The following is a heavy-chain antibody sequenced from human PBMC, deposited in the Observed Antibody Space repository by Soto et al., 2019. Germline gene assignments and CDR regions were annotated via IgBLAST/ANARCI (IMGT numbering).Heavy chain of an antibody. Sequence: SETLSLTCAGFGGSISSGGYSWSWIRQPPGKGLEWIGYIYHSGSTYYNPSLKSRVTISVDRSKNQFSLKLSSVTAADTAVYYCARVPDRWGQGTLVT. CDR2: IYHSGST. CDR3: ARVPDR. V-gene: IGHV4-30-2*01. J-gene: IGHJ5*02. D-gene: IGHD2-2*01. CDR1: GGSISSGGYS.